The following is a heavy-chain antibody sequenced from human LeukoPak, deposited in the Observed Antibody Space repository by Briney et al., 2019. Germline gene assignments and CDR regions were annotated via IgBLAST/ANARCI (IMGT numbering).Heavy chain of an antibody. Sequence: GRSLRLSCAASGFTFSSHALHWVRQAPGKGLEWVAVISYDGSHKYYADSVKGRFTLSRDNSENTLYLQMNSLRAEDTAVYYCARDSTNYYYDSSGFYNPSLGYFDFWGQGTLVTVSS. V-gene: IGHV3-30*04. CDR1: GFTFSSHA. CDR2: ISYDGSHK. J-gene: IGHJ4*02. CDR3: ARDSTNYYYDSSGFYNPSLGYFDF. D-gene: IGHD3-22*01.